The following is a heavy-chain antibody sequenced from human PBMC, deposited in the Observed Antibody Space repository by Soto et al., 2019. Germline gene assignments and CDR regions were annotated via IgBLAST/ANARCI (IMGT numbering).Heavy chain of an antibody. D-gene: IGHD3-16*01. CDR2: INIGGST. V-gene: IGHV3-23*01. Sequence: PGGSLRLSCEASGFTFSNYVMSWVRQAPGKGLEWVSAINIGGSTYYADSVRGRFTISRNHVKNSLDLEMNSLRFADTGVYYCARGVMIVKAVYEGVYWGRGVLVTVSS. CDR1: GFTFSNYV. J-gene: IGHJ4*02. CDR3: ARGVMIVKAVYEGVY.